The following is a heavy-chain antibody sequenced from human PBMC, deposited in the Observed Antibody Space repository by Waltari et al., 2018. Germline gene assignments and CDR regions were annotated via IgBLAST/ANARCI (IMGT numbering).Heavy chain of an antibody. D-gene: IGHD1-20*01. CDR3: ARTNNWKVDY. CDR1: GYSISSGYY. J-gene: IGHJ4*02. Sequence: QVQLQESGPGLVKPSETLSLTCAVSGYSISSGYYWGWIRQPPGKGLEWIGSIYHSGSTYYNPSLKSRVTIAVDTSKNQFSLKLSSVTAADTAVYYCARTNNWKVDYWGQGTLVTVSS. CDR2: IYHSGST. V-gene: IGHV4-38-2*01.